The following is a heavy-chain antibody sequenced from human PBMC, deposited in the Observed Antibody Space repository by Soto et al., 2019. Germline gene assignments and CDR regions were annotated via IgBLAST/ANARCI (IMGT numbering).Heavy chain of an antibody. CDR2: IYYSGST. V-gene: IGHV4-30-4*01. D-gene: IGHD3-9*01. J-gene: IGHJ4*02. CDR1: GGSITSIDYF. Sequence: SETLSLTCFVSGGSITSIDYFWSWIRQPPGKGLEWIGYIYYSGSTYYNPSLKSRLTISIETSKNRFSLKLRSVTAADTAVYYCARAHYDVLTGHYVRHFDYRGKGTPVTFSS. CDR3: ARAHYDVLTGHYVRHFDY.